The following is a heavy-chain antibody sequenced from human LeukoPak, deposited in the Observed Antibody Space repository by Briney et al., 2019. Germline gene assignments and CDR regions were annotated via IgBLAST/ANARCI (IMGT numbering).Heavy chain of an antibody. Sequence: SETLSLTCTVSGYSISSGYYWGWIRPPPGKGLEWIGSIYHSGSTYYNPSLKSRVTISVDTSKNQFSLELSSVTAADTAVYYCATELPKLDYWGQGTLVTVSS. D-gene: IGHD1-26*01. CDR3: ATELPKLDY. J-gene: IGHJ4*02. CDR1: GYSISSGYY. V-gene: IGHV4-38-2*02. CDR2: IYHSGST.